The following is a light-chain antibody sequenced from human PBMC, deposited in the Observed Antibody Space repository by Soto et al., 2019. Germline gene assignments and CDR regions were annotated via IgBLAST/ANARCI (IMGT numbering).Light chain of an antibody. CDR3: QQYSNWPPLT. CDR1: QSVNSN. CDR2: GAS. Sequence: EIVMTQSPATLSVSPGERVTLSCRASQSVNSNLAWYQQKPGQAPRLLIFGASTRPTGIPARFSGSGSGTEFTLTISGLQSEDFAVYYCQQYSNWPPLTFGGGTKVEIK. J-gene: IGKJ4*02. V-gene: IGKV3-15*01.